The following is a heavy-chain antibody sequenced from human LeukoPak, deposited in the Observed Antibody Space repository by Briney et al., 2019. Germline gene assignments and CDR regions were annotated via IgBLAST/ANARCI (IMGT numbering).Heavy chain of an antibody. Sequence: SVKVSCKASGGTFSSYAISWVRQAPGQGLEWMGGIIPIFGTANYAQKFQGRVTITADKSTSTAYMELSSLRSEDTAVYYCARSDDSSGHYFDYWGQGTLVTVSS. V-gene: IGHV1-69*06. J-gene: IGHJ4*02. CDR2: IIPIFGTA. CDR1: GGTFSSYA. CDR3: ARSDDSSGHYFDY. D-gene: IGHD3-22*01.